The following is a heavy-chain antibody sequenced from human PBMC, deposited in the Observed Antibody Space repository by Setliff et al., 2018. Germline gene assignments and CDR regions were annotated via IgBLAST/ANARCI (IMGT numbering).Heavy chain of an antibody. CDR3: ARDRQYCSSPTCYSSYFYYYGMDV. CDR2: IYHSGST. V-gene: IGHV4-34*01. J-gene: IGHJ6*01. D-gene: IGHD2-2*02. CDR1: GQSFSDYY. Sequence: ETLSLTCAIYGQSFSDYYWSWVRQPPGKGLEWIGEIYHSGSTNYNPSLKSRVTISVDTSKNQFSLKLSSVTAADTAVYYCARDRQYCSSPTCYSSYFYYYGMDVWG.